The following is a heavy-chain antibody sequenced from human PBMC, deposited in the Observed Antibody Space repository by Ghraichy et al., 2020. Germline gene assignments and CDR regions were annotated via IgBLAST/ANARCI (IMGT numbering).Heavy chain of an antibody. V-gene: IGHV3-21*01. CDR1: GFTFSSHS. CDR3: AARIAAPDTDDY. D-gene: IGHD6-13*01. Sequence: GGSLRLSCAASGFTFSSHSMNWVRQAPGKGLEWVSSISSSSNYIYYADSVKGRFTISRDNAKNSLYLQMSSLRAEDTALYYCAARIAAPDTDDYWGRGTLVTVSS. CDR2: ISSSSNYI. J-gene: IGHJ4*02.